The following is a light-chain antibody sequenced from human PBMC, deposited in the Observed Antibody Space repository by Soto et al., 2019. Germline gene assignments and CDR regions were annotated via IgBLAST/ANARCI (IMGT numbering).Light chain of an antibody. Sequence: QYALTQPPSVSGAPGQRVTISCTGSSSNIGAGFDVHWYQHLPGTAPKVLIYGNNNRPSGVPDRFSGSQSGTSASLAITGLQAEDEADYYCQSYDSSLSGVIFGGGTKLTVL. CDR1: SSNIGAGFD. V-gene: IGLV1-40*01. J-gene: IGLJ2*01. CDR3: QSYDSSLSGVI. CDR2: GNN.